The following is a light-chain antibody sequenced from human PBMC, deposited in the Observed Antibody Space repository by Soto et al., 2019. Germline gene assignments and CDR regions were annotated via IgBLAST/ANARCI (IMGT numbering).Light chain of an antibody. V-gene: IGKV3-20*01. CDR3: QQYGSSPTWT. CDR2: GAS. Sequence: ETVLTQSPATLSLSPGERATLSCRASQSVGSYLAWYQQKPGQAPRLLIYGASSRATGIPDRFSGSGSGTDFTLTISRLEPEDFAVYYCQQYGSSPTWTFGQGTKVDI. CDR1: QSVGSY. J-gene: IGKJ1*01.